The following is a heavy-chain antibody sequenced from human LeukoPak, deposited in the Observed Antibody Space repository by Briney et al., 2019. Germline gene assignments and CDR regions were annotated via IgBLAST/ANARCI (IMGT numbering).Heavy chain of an antibody. J-gene: IGHJ4*02. CDR1: GFTFSSYA. D-gene: IGHD5-12*01. V-gene: IGHV3-30*04. CDR3: ASNSGYEKGY. CDR2: ISYDGSNK. Sequence: PGGSLRLSCAASGFTFSSYAMHWVRQAPGKGLEWVAVISYDGSNKYYADSVKGRFTISRDNSKNTLYPQMNSLGAEDTAVYYCASNSGYEKGYWGQGTLVTVSS.